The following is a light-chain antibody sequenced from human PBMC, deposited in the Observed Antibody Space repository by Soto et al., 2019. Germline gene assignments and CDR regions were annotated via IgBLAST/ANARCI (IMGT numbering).Light chain of an antibody. J-gene: IGKJ1*01. Sequence: DIQMTQSHSTLSASVGDRVTITCRASQSISTWLAWYQPEKGKAPKLLIHKASSLQSGVPSRFSGSGSWTDFALTISRLHPDDVETDYCQQYNSYSPTFGQGTQVDIK. V-gene: IGKV1-5*03. CDR2: KAS. CDR1: QSISTW. CDR3: QQYNSYSPT.